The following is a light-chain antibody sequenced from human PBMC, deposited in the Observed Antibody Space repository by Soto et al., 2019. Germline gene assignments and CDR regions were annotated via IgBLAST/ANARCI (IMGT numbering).Light chain of an antibody. CDR2: DTS. J-gene: IGKJ2*01. V-gene: IGKV3-11*01. Sequence: EVVMRQSPATLSVSPGEGATLSCRASQGIGDTLAWYQHKPGQTPRLLIYDTSTRATGIPPRFSGSGSGTDFTLTISSLEPEDFAVYYCQQRINWPPMFTFGQGTKVDI. CDR3: QQRINWPPMFT. CDR1: QGIGDT.